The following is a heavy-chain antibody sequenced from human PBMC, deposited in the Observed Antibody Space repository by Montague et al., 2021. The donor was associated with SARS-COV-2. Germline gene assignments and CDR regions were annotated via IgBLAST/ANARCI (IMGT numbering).Heavy chain of an antibody. CDR1: GGSIDSYY. D-gene: IGHD2-21*02. Sequence: SETLSLTCTVSGGSIDSYYLCWLRHPPRPGLERIGFIYFSGTTNYNSSLASRVTMSVDMSKTQFSLNLSSVTVAATAMSYCAWELQYNRFDPWGQGTLVTVSS. CDR2: IYFSGTT. V-gene: IGHV4-59*01. CDR3: AWELQYNRFDP. J-gene: IGHJ5*02.